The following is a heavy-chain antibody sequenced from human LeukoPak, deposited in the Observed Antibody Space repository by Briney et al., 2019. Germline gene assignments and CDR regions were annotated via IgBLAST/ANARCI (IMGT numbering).Heavy chain of an antibody. CDR2: IKQDGSEK. Sequence: GGSLRLSCAASGFTFSNAWMSWARQASGKGLEWVANIKQDGSEKYYVDSVKGRFTISRDNAKNSLYLQMNSLRAEDTAAYYCVGLGENYWGQGTLVTVSS. CDR1: GFTFSNAW. CDR3: VGLGENY. D-gene: IGHD3-10*01. V-gene: IGHV3-7*02. J-gene: IGHJ4*02.